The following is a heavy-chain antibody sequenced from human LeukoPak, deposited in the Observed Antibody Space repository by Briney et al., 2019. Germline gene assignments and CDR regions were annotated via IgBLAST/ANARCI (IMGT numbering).Heavy chain of an antibody. CDR3: AGSEEVGKGWYGGGGARAPFP. J-gene: IGHJ5*02. V-gene: IGHV4-59*01. Sequence: SETLSLTCTVSGGSISTYYGSWIRQSPGKGLEWIGYIYYSGSTNYNPSLKSRVTLSVDTSRNQFSLKLNSVTAADTAVYYCAGSEEVGKGWYGGGGARAPFPWG. D-gene: IGHD3-10*01. CDR1: GGSISTYY. CDR2: IYYSGST.